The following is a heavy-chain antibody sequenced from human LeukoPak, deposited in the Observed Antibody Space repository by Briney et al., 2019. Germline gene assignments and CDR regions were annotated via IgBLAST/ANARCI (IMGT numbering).Heavy chain of an antibody. Sequence: GGSLRLSCAASGFTFSSYAMHWVRQAPGKGLEWVAVISYDGSNKYYADSVKGRSTISRDNSKNTLYLQMNSLRAEDTAVYYCARDSKYYGSGSYGWGQGTLVTVSS. J-gene: IGHJ4*02. CDR3: ARDSKYYGSGSYG. CDR2: ISYDGSNK. V-gene: IGHV3-30-3*01. CDR1: GFTFSSYA. D-gene: IGHD3-10*01.